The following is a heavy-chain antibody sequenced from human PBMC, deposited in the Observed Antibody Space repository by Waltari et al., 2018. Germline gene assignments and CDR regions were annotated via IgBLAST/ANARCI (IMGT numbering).Heavy chain of an antibody. D-gene: IGHD6-19*01. CDR1: GFTFSSYA. CDR2: ISGFGDST. CDR3: AKATPWGIAVAGAFDS. Sequence: EVQLLESGGGLVQPGGSLRLSCSASGFTFSSYAMSWVRQAPGKGLGWVAGISGFGDSTYYASSVKGRFTISRDNSKNTLYLQMNSLRAENTAVYYCAKATPWGIAVAGAFDSWGQGTLVTVSS. V-gene: IGHV3-23*01. J-gene: IGHJ4*02.